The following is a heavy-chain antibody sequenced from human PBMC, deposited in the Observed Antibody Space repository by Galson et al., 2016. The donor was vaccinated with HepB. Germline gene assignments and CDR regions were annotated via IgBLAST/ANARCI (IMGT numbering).Heavy chain of an antibody. CDR3: ARPYCGGGSCYPRPYYFDF. D-gene: IGHD2-15*01. Sequence: SLRLSCAVSGFPFSSHAMSWVRQAPGEGLEWVSIVRTNNIRSGFKTSYADSVQGRFTVSRDDSKNALYLQMNSLRVADTAVYYCARPYCGGGSCYPRPYYFDFWGHGIRVTVSP. CDR1: GFPFSSHA. J-gene: IGHJ4*01. V-gene: IGHV3-23*01. CDR2: VRTNNIRSGFKT.